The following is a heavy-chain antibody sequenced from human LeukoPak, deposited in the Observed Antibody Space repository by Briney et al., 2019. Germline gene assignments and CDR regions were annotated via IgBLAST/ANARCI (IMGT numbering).Heavy chain of an antibody. CDR2: IYSGGST. CDR1: GFTVSSNY. Sequence: GGSLRLSCAASGFTVSSNYMSWVRQAPGKGLEWVSVIYSGGSTYYADSVKGRFTISRDNSKNTLYLQMNSLRAEDTAVYYCAREYYYDSSGLRDYYYYMDVWGKGTTVTVSS. V-gene: IGHV3-53*01. D-gene: IGHD3-22*01. CDR3: AREYYYDSSGLRDYYYYMDV. J-gene: IGHJ6*03.